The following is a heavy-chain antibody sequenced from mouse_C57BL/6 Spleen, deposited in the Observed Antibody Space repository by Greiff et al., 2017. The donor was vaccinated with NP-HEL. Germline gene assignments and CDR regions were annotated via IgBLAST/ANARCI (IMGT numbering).Heavy chain of an antibody. Sequence: VQLQQPGAELVMPGASVKLSCKASGYTFTSYWMHWVKQRPGQGLEWIGEIDPSGSYTNYNQKFKGKSTLTVDKSSSTAYMQLSSLTSEDSAVDYYAGSYYGSNYAFDYWGQGTSVTVSS. CDR3: AGSYYGSNYAFDY. CDR1: GYTFTSYW. CDR2: IDPSGSYT. D-gene: IGHD1-1*01. V-gene: IGHV1-69*01. J-gene: IGHJ4*01.